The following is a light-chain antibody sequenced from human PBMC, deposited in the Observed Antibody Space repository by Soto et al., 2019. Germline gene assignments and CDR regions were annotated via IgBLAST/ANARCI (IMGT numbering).Light chain of an antibody. Sequence: DIQMTQSPSSLSASVGDRVTITCRASQGISNYLAWYQQKPGKVPKLLIYSTSTLQSGVPSRFSGRGSGTYFTLTISGLQPEDVATYYCQKYNAAPLTFGQGTKVEIK. V-gene: IGKV1-27*01. CDR2: STS. J-gene: IGKJ1*01. CDR1: QGISNY. CDR3: QKYNAAPLT.